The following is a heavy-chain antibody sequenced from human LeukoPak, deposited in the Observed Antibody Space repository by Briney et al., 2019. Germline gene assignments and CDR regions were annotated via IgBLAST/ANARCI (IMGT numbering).Heavy chain of an antibody. D-gene: IGHD4-17*01. CDR2: ISSSGSTI. CDR1: GFTFNDYY. CDR3: ARAPWSVTFPYYLDY. Sequence: GGSLRLSCAPAGFTFNDYYMSWLRQAPGKGLEWVSYISSSGSTIYYADSVKGRFTISRDNAKNSLYLQVNSLRAEDTAVYYCARAPWSVTFPYYLDYWGQGTLVTVSS. J-gene: IGHJ4*02. V-gene: IGHV3-11*01.